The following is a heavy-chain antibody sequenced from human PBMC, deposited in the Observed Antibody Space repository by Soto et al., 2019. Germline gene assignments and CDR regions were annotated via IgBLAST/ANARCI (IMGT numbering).Heavy chain of an antibody. D-gene: IGHD1-26*01. J-gene: IGHJ4*02. V-gene: IGHV3-23*01. CDR3: ARRGSGSYYDY. Sequence: EVQLLESGGGLVQPGGSLRLSCAASGFTFTSYAIRWVRQAPVKGLEWVSAISGSGGSTYSADSVKGRFTISRDNSKNTLYLQMNSLRAEDTAVYYCARRGSGSYYDYWGQGTLVTVSS. CDR1: GFTFTSYA. CDR2: ISGSGGST.